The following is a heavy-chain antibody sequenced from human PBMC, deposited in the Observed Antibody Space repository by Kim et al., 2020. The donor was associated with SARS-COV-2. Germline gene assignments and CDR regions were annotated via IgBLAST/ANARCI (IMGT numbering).Heavy chain of an antibody. CDR3: ARPYNWNDGGYYYYYGMDV. CDR2: ISAYNGNT. V-gene: IGHV1-18*01. J-gene: IGHJ6*02. D-gene: IGHD1-1*01. Sequence: ASVKVSCKASGYTFTSYGISWVRQAPGQGLEWMGWISAYNGNTNYAQKLQGRVTMTTDTSTSTAYMELRSLRSDDTAVYYCARPYNWNDGGYYYYYGMDVWGQGTTVTVSS. CDR1: GYTFTSYG.